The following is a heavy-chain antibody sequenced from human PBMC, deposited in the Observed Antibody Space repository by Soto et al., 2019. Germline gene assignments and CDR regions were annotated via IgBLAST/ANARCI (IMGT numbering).Heavy chain of an antibody. CDR2: IFYSGDT. CDR1: GGSISNPDYY. J-gene: IGHJ4*02. D-gene: IGHD4-4*01. Sequence: QVQLQESGPGLVKPSQTLSLTYTVSGGSISNPDYYWNWIRQPPGKGLEWIGSIFYSGDTSYNPSLKSRLNISVDTSKNQFSLSLRSVTASDTAVYFCAREGRLQSLDYWGQGTVVTVSS. V-gene: IGHV4-30-4*01. CDR3: AREGRLQSLDY.